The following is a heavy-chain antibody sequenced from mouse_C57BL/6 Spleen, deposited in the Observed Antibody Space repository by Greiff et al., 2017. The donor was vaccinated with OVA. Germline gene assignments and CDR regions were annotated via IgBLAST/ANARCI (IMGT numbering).Heavy chain of an antibody. Sequence: VKLVESGPGLVQPSQSLSITCTVSGFSLTSYGVHWVRQSPGKGLAWLGVIWSGGSTDYNAAFISRLSISKDNSKSQVFFKMNSLQADDTAIYYCARDYGSSYGWFAYWGQGTLVTVSA. CDR2: IWSGGST. V-gene: IGHV2-2*01. J-gene: IGHJ3*01. CDR3: ARDYGSSYGWFAY. CDR1: GFSLTSYG. D-gene: IGHD1-1*01.